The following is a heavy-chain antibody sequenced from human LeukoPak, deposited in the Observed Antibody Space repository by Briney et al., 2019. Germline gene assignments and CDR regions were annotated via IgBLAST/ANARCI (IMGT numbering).Heavy chain of an antibody. J-gene: IGHJ4*02. Sequence: ASVKVSCKASGGTFSSYAISWVRQAPGQGLEWMGGIIPIFGTANYAQKFQGRVTITADESTSTAYMELSSLRSDDTAVYYCARDPLEYYYDSSGQDYWGQGTLVTVSS. CDR2: IIPIFGTA. CDR3: ARDPLEYYYDSSGQDY. V-gene: IGHV1-69*13. D-gene: IGHD3-22*01. CDR1: GGTFSSYA.